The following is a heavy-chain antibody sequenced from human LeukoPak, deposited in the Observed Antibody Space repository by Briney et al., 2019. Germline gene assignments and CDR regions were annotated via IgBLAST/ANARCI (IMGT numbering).Heavy chain of an antibody. CDR1: RFTFSNYA. Sequence: PGRSLRLSCAASRFTFSNYAMHWVRQAPGKGLEWVAVISYDGSDKFYADSVKGRFTVSRDNSNNTLYLQMNSLRLEDTAVYHCVREPYFDSSGEPWGQGTPVTVSS. D-gene: IGHD3-22*01. CDR3: VREPYFDSSGEP. J-gene: IGHJ5*02. V-gene: IGHV3-30*04. CDR2: ISYDGSDK.